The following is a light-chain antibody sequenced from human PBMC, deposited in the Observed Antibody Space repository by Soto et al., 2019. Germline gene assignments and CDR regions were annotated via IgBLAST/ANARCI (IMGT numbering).Light chain of an antibody. CDR2: EVI. J-gene: IGLJ2*01. CDR3: SSHAGSINLV. Sequence: QSALTQPPSASGSPGQSVTISCTGTSSDVGAYNYVSWYQQHPGKVPKLMIYEVIKRPSGVPDRFSGSKSGNTASLTVSGLQPEDEADYYCSSHAGSINLVFGGGTKLTVL. CDR1: SSDVGAYNY. V-gene: IGLV2-8*01.